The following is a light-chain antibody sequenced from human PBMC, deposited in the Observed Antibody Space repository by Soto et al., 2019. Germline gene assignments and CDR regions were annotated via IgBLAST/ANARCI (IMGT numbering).Light chain of an antibody. CDR3: CSYAGSSTYV. CDR2: EVS. CDR1: SSDVGNYDL. Sequence: QSALTQPASVSGSPGQSITISCTGSSSDVGNYDLVSWYQQHPGKAPNLLIYEVSKRPSEASDRFSGSKSGNTASLTISGLQAEDEADYYCCSYAGSSTYVFGTGTKVTVL. V-gene: IGLV2-23*02. J-gene: IGLJ1*01.